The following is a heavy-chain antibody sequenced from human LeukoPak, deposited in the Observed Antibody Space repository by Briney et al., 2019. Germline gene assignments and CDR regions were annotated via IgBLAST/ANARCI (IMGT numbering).Heavy chain of an antibody. D-gene: IGHD4-23*01. CDR1: GFTFTSYA. Sequence: GGSLRLSCAASGFTFTSYAMSWVRQAPGKGLEWVSAISGSGSGTYYADSVKGQFTISRDNSKNTLYLQMNSLRAEDTAVYSCAKGGDYDGYYYGMDVWGQGTTVTVSS. CDR3: AKGGDYDGYYYGMDV. J-gene: IGHJ6*02. V-gene: IGHV3-23*01. CDR2: ISGSGSGT.